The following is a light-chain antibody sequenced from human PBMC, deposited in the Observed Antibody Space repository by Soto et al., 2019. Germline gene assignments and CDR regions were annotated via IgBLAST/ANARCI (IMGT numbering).Light chain of an antibody. Sequence: EIVMTQSPATLSVSPGERATLSCRASQSVSSNLAWYQQKPGQAPRLLIYGASTRAAGIPDRFSGSGSGTDFTLTISSLQPEDFATYYCQQANSFPPTFGQGTKVDI. CDR1: QSVSSN. J-gene: IGKJ1*01. V-gene: IGKV3D-15*01. CDR2: GAS. CDR3: QQANSFPPT.